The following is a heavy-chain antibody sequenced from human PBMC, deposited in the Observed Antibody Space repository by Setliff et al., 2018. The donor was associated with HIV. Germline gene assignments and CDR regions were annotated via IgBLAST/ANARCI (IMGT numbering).Heavy chain of an antibody. D-gene: IGHD4-17*01. CDR1: GGSISSSNW. Sequence: SETLSLTCAVSGGSISSSNWWSWVRQPPGKGLEWVGEIYHNGNTNYSPSLKNRVTMSVDNSTYQFSLMVRSVTAADTAVYYCARDWRAYGVLGSWGQGMLVTVSS. V-gene: IGHV4-4*02. CDR3: ARDWRAYGVLGS. CDR2: IYHNGNT. J-gene: IGHJ4*02.